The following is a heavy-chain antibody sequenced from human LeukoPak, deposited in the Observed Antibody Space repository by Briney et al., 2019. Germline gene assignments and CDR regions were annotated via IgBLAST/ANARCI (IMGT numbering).Heavy chain of an antibody. CDR2: INHSGST. CDR3: ARGLSIGYSSSWYAPAPFDAFDI. J-gene: IGHJ3*02. CDR1: GGSFSGYY. D-gene: IGHD6-13*01. V-gene: IGHV4-34*01. Sequence: ETLSLTCAVYGGSFSGYYWSWIRQPPGKGLEWIGEINHSGSTNYNPSLKSRVTISVDTSKNQFSLKLSSVTAADTAVYYCARGLSIGYSSSWYAPAPFDAFDIWGQGTMVTVSS.